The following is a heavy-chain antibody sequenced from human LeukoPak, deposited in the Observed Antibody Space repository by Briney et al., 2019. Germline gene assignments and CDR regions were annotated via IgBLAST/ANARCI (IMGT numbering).Heavy chain of an antibody. CDR2: ISGGTK. CDR3: SRGSGWLSVY. CDR1: GFTFGGYL. D-gene: IGHD6-19*01. V-gene: IGHV3-49*04. J-gene: IGHJ4*02. Sequence: GGSLRLSCTASGFTFGGYLMSWVRQAPGKGLEWVGFISGGTKEYAASVKGRFTISRDDSTSIAYLQMNSLTTEDTAVYYCSRGSGWLSVYWGQGTLVTVSS.